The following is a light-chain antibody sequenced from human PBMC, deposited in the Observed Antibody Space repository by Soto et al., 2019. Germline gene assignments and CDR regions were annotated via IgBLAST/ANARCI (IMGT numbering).Light chain of an antibody. CDR1: QTISIY. J-gene: IGKJ1*01. V-gene: IGKV1-39*01. CDR3: QQSYTTPT. CDR2: AAS. Sequence: DIQLTQSPSSLSASVGDRVTIACRASQTISIYLNWYQHKPGKAPKLLIYAASNLQGGVPSRFSGSGSGTDFTLTISSLQPDYFAAYYCQQSYTTPTFGQGTKVDIK.